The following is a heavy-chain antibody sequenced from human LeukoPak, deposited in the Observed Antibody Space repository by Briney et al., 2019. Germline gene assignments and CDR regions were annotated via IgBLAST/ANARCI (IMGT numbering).Heavy chain of an antibody. V-gene: IGHV4-39*01. CDR3: ARRIQGGSGLTFDY. J-gene: IGHJ4*02. CDR2: ICYTGST. Sequence: SETLSLTCTVSGVSISDTTYYWGWIRQPPGQGLHWIGSICYTGSTYYNPSLKSRVTMSVDTSKNQFSVKLSSVTAADTGVYYCARRIQGGSGLTFDYWGQGTLVTVAS. D-gene: IGHD6-19*01. CDR1: GVSISDTTYY.